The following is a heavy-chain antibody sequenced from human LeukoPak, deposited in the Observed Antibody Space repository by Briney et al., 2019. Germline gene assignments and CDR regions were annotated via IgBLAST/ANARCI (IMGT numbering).Heavy chain of an antibody. J-gene: IGHJ4*02. CDR1: GGTFSSYA. D-gene: IGHD1-26*01. CDR2: ISAYNGNT. CDR3: ARVWEYYFDY. V-gene: IGHV1-18*01. Sequence: ASVKVSCKASGGTFSSYAISWVRQAPGQGLEWMGWISAYNGNTNYAQKLQGRVTMITDTSTSTAYMELRSLRSDDTAVYYCARVWEYYFDYWGQGTLVTVSS.